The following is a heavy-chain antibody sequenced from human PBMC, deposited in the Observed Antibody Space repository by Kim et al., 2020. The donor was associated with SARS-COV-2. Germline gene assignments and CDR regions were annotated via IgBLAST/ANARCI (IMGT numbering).Heavy chain of an antibody. V-gene: IGHV3-33*01. Sequence: GGSLRLSCAASGFSFDRYAMHWVRQAPGKGLEWVAVIWYDGTTKYYADSVKGRFTISRDNSMNTVYLQMSSLSAEDTAVYYCARDGSGGGWRYFDHWGRGTLVTVSP. CDR1: GFSFDRYA. D-gene: IGHD2-15*01. CDR2: IWYDGTTK. CDR3: ARDGSGGGWRYFDH. J-gene: IGHJ2*01.